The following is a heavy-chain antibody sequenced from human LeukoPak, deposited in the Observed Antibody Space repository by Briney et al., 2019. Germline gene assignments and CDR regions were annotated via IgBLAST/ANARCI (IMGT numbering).Heavy chain of an antibody. CDR1: GDSISNFY. D-gene: IGHD1-26*01. CDR2: IYYSGST. Sequence: SETLSLTCTVSGDSISNFYWTWIRQPPGKGLEWIGYIYYSGSTNYNPSLNSRVIISVDTSKNQFSLKLNSVIAADTAVYYCARAKVGPTRYYGMDVWGQGTTVTVSS. CDR3: ARAKVGPTRYYGMDV. J-gene: IGHJ6*02. V-gene: IGHV4-59*01.